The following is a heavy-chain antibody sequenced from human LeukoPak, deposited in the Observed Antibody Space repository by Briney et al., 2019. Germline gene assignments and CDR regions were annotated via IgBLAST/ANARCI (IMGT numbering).Heavy chain of an antibody. CDR1: GYTFTSYD. J-gene: IGHJ5*02. Sequence: ASVKVSCKASGYTFTSYDINWVRQATGQGLEWMGWMNPNSGNTGYAQKFQGRVTMTRNTSISTAYMKLSSLRSEDTAVYYCAREGEVVPAAIRFDPWGQGTLVTVSS. D-gene: IGHD2-2*01. CDR3: AREGEVVPAAIRFDP. V-gene: IGHV1-8*01. CDR2: MNPNSGNT.